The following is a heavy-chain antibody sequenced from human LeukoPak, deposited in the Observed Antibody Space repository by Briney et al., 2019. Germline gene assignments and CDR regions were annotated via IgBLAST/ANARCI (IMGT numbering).Heavy chain of an antibody. CDR1: GFTFSSYA. CDR2: IYSGGST. Sequence: GGSLRLSCAASGFTFSSYAMSWVRQAPGKGLEWVSVIYSGGSTYYADSVKGRFTISRDNSKNTLYLQMNSLRAEDTAVYYCARGYSSSWANWFDPWGQGTLVTVSS. J-gene: IGHJ5*02. D-gene: IGHD6-13*01. V-gene: IGHV3-53*01. CDR3: ARGYSSSWANWFDP.